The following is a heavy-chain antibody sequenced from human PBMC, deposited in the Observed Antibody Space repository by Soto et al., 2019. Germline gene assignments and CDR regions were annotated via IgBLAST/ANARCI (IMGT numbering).Heavy chain of an antibody. Sequence: PSETLSLTCAVSGGSISSGGYSWSWIRQPPGKGLEWIGYIYHSGSTYYNPSLKSRVTISVDRSKNQFSLKLSSVTAADTAVYYCARDRYYYDSSGWRSGAFDIWGQGTMVTVS. D-gene: IGHD3-22*01. CDR2: IYHSGST. V-gene: IGHV4-30-2*01. CDR3: ARDRYYYDSSGWRSGAFDI. J-gene: IGHJ3*02. CDR1: GGSISSGGYS.